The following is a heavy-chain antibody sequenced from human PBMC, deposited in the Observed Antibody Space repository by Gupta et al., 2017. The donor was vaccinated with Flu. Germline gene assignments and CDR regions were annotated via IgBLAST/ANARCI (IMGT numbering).Heavy chain of an antibody. J-gene: IGHJ4*02. D-gene: IGHD1-20*01. V-gene: IGHV3-23*01. CDR1: SYA. CDR2: ISGSGGST. Sequence: SYAMNWVRQAPGKGLEWVSAISGSGGSTYYADSVKGRFTISRDNSKNTLYLQMNSLRAEDTAVYYCAKAPYNSCGWFFDYWGQGTLVTVSS. CDR3: AKAPYNSCGWFFDY.